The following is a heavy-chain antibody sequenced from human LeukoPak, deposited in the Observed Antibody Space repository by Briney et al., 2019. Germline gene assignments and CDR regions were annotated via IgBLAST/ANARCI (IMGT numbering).Heavy chain of an antibody. CDR1: GGSISSSSYY. Sequence: SETLSLTCTVSGGSISSSSYYWGWIRQPPGKGLEWIGSIYYSGSTYYNPSLKSRVTISVDTSKNQFSLKLSSVTAADTAVYYCARREIFGPYYFDYWGQGTLVTVSS. D-gene: IGHD3-9*01. CDR2: IYYSGST. J-gene: IGHJ4*02. CDR3: ARREIFGPYYFDY. V-gene: IGHV4-39*01.